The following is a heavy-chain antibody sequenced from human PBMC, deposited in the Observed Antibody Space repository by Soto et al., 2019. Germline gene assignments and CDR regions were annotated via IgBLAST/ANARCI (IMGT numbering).Heavy chain of an antibody. D-gene: IGHD3-3*01. CDR3: AIQAWYNFWSCYYYYYCDMDV. J-gene: IGHJ6*02. CDR1: GFTFSSYW. CDR2: INSDGSST. Sequence: GGSLRLSCAASGFTFSSYWMHWVRQAPGKGLVWVSRINSDGSSTSYAVSVQCRFTISRDNAKNTLYLQMNSLRPDDTAVYYCAIQAWYNFWSCYYYYYCDMDVWGQGATVAVSS. V-gene: IGHV3-74*01.